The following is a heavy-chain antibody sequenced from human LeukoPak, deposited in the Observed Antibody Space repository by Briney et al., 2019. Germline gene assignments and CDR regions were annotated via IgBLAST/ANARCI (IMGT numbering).Heavy chain of an antibody. V-gene: IGHV3-23*01. CDR2: ISGSGGST. Sequence: GGSLRLSCAASGFTFSSYAMSWVRQAPGKGLEWVSAISGSGGSTYYADSVKGRFTISRDNSKNTLYLQMNSLRAEDTAVYYCAREGTRIVNYYDSSGYLDYWGQGTLVTVSS. CDR3: AREGTRIVNYYDSSGYLDY. J-gene: IGHJ4*02. CDR1: GFTFSSYA. D-gene: IGHD3-22*01.